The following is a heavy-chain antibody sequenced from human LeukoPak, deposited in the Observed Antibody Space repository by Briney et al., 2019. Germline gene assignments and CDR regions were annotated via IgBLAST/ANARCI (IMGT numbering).Heavy chain of an antibody. J-gene: IGHJ4*02. CDR2: IYYSGST. D-gene: IGHD3-22*01. CDR3: ARIKNTYYYDSSGYYWFDY. V-gene: IGHV4-31*03. CDR1: GGSISSGGYY. Sequence: KPSETLSLTCTVSGGSISSGGYYWSWIRQHPGKGLEWIGYIYYSGSTYYNPSLKSRVTISVDTSKNQFSLKLSSVTAADTAVYYCARIKNTYYYDSSGYYWFDYWGQGTLVTVSS.